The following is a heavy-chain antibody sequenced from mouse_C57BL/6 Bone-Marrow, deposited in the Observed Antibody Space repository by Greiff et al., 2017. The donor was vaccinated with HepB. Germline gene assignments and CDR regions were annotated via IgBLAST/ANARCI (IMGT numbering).Heavy chain of an antibody. CDR3: ARHGRITTDFDY. D-gene: IGHD2-4*01. V-gene: IGHV5-6*01. CDR1: GFTFSSYG. Sequence: EVHLVESGGDLVKPGGSLKLSCAASGFTFSSYGMSWVRQTPDKRLEWVATISSGGSYTYYPDSVKGRFTISRDNAKNTLYLQMSSLKSEDTAMYYCARHGRITTDFDYWGQGTTLTVSS. J-gene: IGHJ2*01. CDR2: ISSGGSYT.